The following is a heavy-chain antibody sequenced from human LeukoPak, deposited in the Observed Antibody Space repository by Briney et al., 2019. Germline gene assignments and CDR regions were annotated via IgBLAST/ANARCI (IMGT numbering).Heavy chain of an antibody. Sequence: ASVKVSCKASGYTFTSYGISWVRQAPGQGLEWMGWISAYNGNTNYAQKLQGRVTMTTDTSTSTAYMELRSLRSDDTAVYYCATAHYCSSTSCYSWDYWGQGTLVTVSS. V-gene: IGHV1-18*01. D-gene: IGHD2-2*01. J-gene: IGHJ4*02. CDR1: GYTFTSYG. CDR3: ATAHYCSSTSCYSWDY. CDR2: ISAYNGNT.